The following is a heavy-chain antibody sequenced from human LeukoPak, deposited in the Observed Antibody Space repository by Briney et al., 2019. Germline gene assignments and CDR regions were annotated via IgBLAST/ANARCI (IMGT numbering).Heavy chain of an antibody. J-gene: IGHJ4*02. D-gene: IGHD3-22*01. Sequence: SGPTLVNPTQTLTLTCTFSGFSLSTSGMCVSWIRQPPGKALEWLARIDWDDDKYYSTSLKTRLTISKGTSKNQVVLTMTNMDPVDTATYYCARIRQSSSGYPFDYWGQGTLVTVSS. V-gene: IGHV2-70*11. CDR1: GFSLSTSGMC. CDR2: IDWDDDK. CDR3: ARIRQSSSGYPFDY.